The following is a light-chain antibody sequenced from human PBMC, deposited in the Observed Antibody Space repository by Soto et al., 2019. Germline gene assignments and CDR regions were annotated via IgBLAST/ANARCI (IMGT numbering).Light chain of an antibody. J-gene: IGKJ1*01. Sequence: EVVLTQSSATLSLSPGERATLSCRASQNVRTFLDWYQQKPGQAPRLLIYGASNRATGIPARFSGSGSGTDFTLTISSLEPEDFAVYFCQQRTFGQGTKVEIK. V-gene: IGKV3-11*01. CDR2: GAS. CDR1: QNVRTF. CDR3: QQRT.